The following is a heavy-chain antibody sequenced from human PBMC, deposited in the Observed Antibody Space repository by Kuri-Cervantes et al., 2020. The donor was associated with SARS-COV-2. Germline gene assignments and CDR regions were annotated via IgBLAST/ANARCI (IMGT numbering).Heavy chain of an antibody. D-gene: IGHD2-15*01. CDR3: ARDRGYCDGGGCYSTGFSFDY. Sequence: GGSLRLSCAASGFAFGDYYMSWIRQAPGKGLEWVSYVSHSGTIIYQADSVKGRFSVSRDNAENSLSLQMNSLTAGDTAVYYCARDRGYCDGGGCYSTGFSFDYWGQGALVTVSS. CDR2: VSHSGTII. CDR1: GFAFGDYY. J-gene: IGHJ4*02. V-gene: IGHV3-11*04.